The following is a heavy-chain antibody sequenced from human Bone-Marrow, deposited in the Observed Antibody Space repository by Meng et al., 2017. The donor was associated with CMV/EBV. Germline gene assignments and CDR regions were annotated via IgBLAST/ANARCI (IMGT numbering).Heavy chain of an antibody. CDR3: ARDYYDSSGYYYVGVGHYYYYGMDV. V-gene: IGHV3-48*04. CDR1: GFTFSSYS. D-gene: IGHD3-22*01. Sequence: GGSLRLSCAASGFTFSSYSMNWVRQTPGKGLEWVSYISSSSSTIYYADSVKGRFTISRDNATNSLYLQMNSLRAEDTAVYYCARDYYDSSGYYYVGVGHYYYYGMDVWGQGTTVTVSS. CDR2: ISSSSSTI. J-gene: IGHJ6*02.